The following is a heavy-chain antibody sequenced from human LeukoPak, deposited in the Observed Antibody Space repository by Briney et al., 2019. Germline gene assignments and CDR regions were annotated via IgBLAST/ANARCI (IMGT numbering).Heavy chain of an antibody. J-gene: IGHJ4*02. CDR3: ARVRPWGSPIDY. CDR1: GYSFTSNY. Sequence: GASVKVSCKASGYSFTSNYIHWVRQAPGQGLEWMGMNYPRDGSTSYAQKFQGRVTVTRDTSTSTVHMELSGLRSEDTAVYYCARVRPWGSPIDYWGQGTLVTVSS. D-gene: IGHD3-16*01. CDR2: NYPRDGST. V-gene: IGHV1-46*01.